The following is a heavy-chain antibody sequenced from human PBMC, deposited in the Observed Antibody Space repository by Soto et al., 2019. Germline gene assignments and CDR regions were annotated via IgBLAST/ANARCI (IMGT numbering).Heavy chain of an antibody. CDR2: TYYRSKWSN. CDR3: ARSGPGGYIDY. D-gene: IGHD3-16*02. Sequence: SQSRSPTCAISGDSVSSNHAACDLIRQSPSRGLEWLGRTYYRSKWSNGYAVSVKSRLTIKPDTSKNQFSLQLNSVTPDDTAVYYCARSGPGGYIDYWGQGTLVTGSS. V-gene: IGHV6-1*01. CDR1: GDSVSSNHAA. J-gene: IGHJ4*02.